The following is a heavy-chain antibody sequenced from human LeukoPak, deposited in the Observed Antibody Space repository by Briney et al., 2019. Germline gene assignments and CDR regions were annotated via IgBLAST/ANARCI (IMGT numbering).Heavy chain of an antibody. V-gene: IGHV3-53*01. CDR2: IYSGGST. D-gene: IGHD6-19*01. Sequence: GGSLRLSCAASGYTVSSNYMSWVRQAPGKGLEWVSVIYSGGSTYYADSVKGRFTISRDNSKNTLYLQMNSLRAEDTAVYYCARERARIAVAGEYFDYWGQGTLVTVSS. CDR1: GYTVSSNY. CDR3: ARERARIAVAGEYFDY. J-gene: IGHJ4*02.